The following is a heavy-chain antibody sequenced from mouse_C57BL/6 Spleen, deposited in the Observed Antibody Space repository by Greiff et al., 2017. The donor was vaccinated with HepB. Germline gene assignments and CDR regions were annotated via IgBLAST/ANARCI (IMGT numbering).Heavy chain of an antibody. J-gene: IGHJ4*01. CDR3: SYYYGSSCAMDY. Sequence: VHLVESGPELVKPGASVKISCKASGYAFSSSWMNWVKQRPGKGLEWIGRIYPGDGDTNYNGKFKGKATLTADKSSSTAYMQLSSLTSEDSAVYFCSYYYGSSCAMDYWGQGTSVTVSS. CDR1: GYAFSSSW. V-gene: IGHV1-82*01. CDR2: IYPGDGDT. D-gene: IGHD1-1*01.